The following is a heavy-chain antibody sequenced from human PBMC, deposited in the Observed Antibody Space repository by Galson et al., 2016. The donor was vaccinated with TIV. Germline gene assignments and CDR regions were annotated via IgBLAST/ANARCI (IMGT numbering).Heavy chain of an antibody. V-gene: IGHV5-51*03. J-gene: IGHJ4*02. CDR2: INPGDSDA. CDR3: ARVFSKVADWRAYVDY. CDR1: GYSFSKYW. Sequence: QSGAEVKKPGESLKISCKGSGYSFSKYWIAWVRQMPGKGLEWMGIINPGDSDARYSPSFQGQVTISADKSISTAYLQWSSLTASDTAMYYCARVFSKVADWRAYVDYWGQGTLVTGSS. D-gene: IGHD6-19*01.